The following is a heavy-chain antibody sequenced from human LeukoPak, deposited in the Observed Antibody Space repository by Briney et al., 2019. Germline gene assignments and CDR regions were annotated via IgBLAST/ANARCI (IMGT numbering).Heavy chain of an antibody. Sequence: ASVKVSCKASGYTFTSYYMHWVRQAPGQGLEWMGWINPKSGGTNYAQKFQGRVTMTRDTSISTAYMELSRLRSDDTAVYYCARVVEYYDILTGPINWFDPWGQGTLVTVSS. CDR3: ARVVEYYDILTGPINWFDP. CDR1: GYTFTSYY. CDR2: INPKSGGT. D-gene: IGHD3-9*01. J-gene: IGHJ5*02. V-gene: IGHV1-2*02.